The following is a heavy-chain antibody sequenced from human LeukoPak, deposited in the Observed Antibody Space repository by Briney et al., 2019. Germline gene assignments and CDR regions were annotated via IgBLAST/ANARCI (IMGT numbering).Heavy chain of an antibody. CDR1: GGSIRSYY. V-gene: IGHV4-59*12. D-gene: IGHD4-17*01. CDR2: IYYSGST. J-gene: IGHJ4*02. Sequence: PSETLSLTCTVSGGSIRSYYWSWIRQPPGKGLEWIAYIYYSGSTNYNPSLKSRVTISVDTSKNQFSLNLSSVTAADTAVYYCARDSPGDYGFDYWGQGTLVTVSS. CDR3: ARDSPGDYGFDY.